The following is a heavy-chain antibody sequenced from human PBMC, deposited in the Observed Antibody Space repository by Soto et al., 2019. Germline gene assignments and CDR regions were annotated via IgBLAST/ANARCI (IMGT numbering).Heavy chain of an antibody. D-gene: IGHD3-10*01. CDR2: INAGNGNT. Sequence: QVQLVQSGAEVKKPGASVKVSCKASGYTFTSYAMHWVRQAPGQRLEWMGWINAGNGNTKYSQKFQGRVTITADKSTSTAYMELSSLRSEDTAVYYCATLWFGEYMGVDYWGQGTLVTVSS. V-gene: IGHV1-3*01. CDR3: ATLWFGEYMGVDY. CDR1: GYTFTSYA. J-gene: IGHJ4*02.